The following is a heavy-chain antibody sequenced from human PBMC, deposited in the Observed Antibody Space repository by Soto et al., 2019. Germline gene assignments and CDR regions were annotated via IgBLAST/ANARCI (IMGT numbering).Heavy chain of an antibody. V-gene: IGHV4-61*08. Sequence: PSETLSLTCAVSGGSVGSGDFHWSWIRQPPGKGLEWIGYIYSSGTTNYNPSLESRVTISVDTSKNQFSLKLSSVTAADTAVYYCASSKEQLVGGTSANWFDPWGQGTLVTVSS. CDR2: IYSSGTT. J-gene: IGHJ5*02. CDR1: GGSVGSGDFH. CDR3: ASSKEQLVGGTSANWFDP. D-gene: IGHD6-6*01.